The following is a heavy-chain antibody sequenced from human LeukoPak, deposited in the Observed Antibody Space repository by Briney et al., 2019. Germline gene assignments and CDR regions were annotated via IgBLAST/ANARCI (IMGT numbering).Heavy chain of an antibody. V-gene: IGHV3-21*01. CDR2: ISTSSTYI. D-gene: IGHD6-6*01. J-gene: IGHJ4*02. CDR1: GFTFDDYG. Sequence: GGSLRLSCAASGFTFDDYGMSWVRQAPGKGLEWVSSISTSSTYIYYADSVKGRFTISRDNAKNSLSLQMNSLRAEDTAVYYCASQIATRRSNYFDYWGQGTLVTVSS. CDR3: ASQIATRRSNYFDY.